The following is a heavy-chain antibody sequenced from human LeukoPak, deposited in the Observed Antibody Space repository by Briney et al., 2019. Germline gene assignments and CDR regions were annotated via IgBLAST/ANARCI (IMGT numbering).Heavy chain of an antibody. Sequence: PSETLSLTCTVSGGSISSYYWSWIRQPPGKGLEWIGYIHYSGSTLFNPSLNSQMTISLDTSKNQFSLRLYSVTAADTAVYYCAGSGLGAPFDSWGQGTLVTVSS. CDR3: AGSGLGAPFDS. D-gene: IGHD1-26*01. CDR2: IHYSGST. J-gene: IGHJ4*02. V-gene: IGHV4-59*08. CDR1: GGSISSYY.